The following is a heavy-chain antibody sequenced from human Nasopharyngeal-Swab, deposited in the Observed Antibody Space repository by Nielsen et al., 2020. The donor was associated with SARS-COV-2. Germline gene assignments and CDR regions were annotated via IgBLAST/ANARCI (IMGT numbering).Heavy chain of an antibody. D-gene: IGHD6-19*01. CDR2: IYYSGST. CDR3: ARGSGWTLDY. CDR1: GGSNSSYY. Sequence: SDTLSLTCTVSGGSNSSYYWSWIRQPPGKGLEWIGYIYYSGSTNYNPSLKSRVTISVDTSKNQFSLKLSSVTAADTAVYYCARGSGWTLDYWGQGTLVTVSS. J-gene: IGHJ4*02. V-gene: IGHV4-59*07.